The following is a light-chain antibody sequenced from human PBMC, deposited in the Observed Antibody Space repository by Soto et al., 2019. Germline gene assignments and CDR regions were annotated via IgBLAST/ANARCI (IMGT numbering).Light chain of an antibody. Sequence: EIVMTQSPATLSVSPGERATLSCRASQSVSSNLAWYQQKPGQAPRLLIYGASTRATGVPARFSGSGSGTEFTLTITSLQSEDFAVYHCQQYNDWPWTFGQGTKVDIK. V-gene: IGKV3-15*01. CDR2: GAS. CDR1: QSVSSN. J-gene: IGKJ1*01. CDR3: QQYNDWPWT.